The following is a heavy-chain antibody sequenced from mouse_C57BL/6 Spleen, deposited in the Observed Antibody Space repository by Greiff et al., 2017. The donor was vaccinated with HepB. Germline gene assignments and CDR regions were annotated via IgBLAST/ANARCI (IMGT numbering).Heavy chain of an antibody. Sequence: VQLQQPGAELVKPGASVKMSCKASGYTFTSYWITWVKQRPGQGLEWIGDIYPGSGSTTYNEKFKCKATLTVDTSSSTAYMQLSSLTSEDSADYYGARGEDYFDYWGKGTTLTVSS. J-gene: IGHJ2*01. CDR3: ARGEDYFDY. V-gene: IGHV1-55*01. CDR1: GYTFTSYW. CDR2: IYPGSGST.